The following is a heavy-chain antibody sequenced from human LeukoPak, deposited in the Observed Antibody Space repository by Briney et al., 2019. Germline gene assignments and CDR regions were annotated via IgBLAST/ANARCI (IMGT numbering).Heavy chain of an antibody. J-gene: IGHJ6*03. D-gene: IGHD6-13*01. CDR2: ISYDGSNE. V-gene: IGHV3-30-3*01. CDR1: GFTFSSYA. CDR3: ARGSIAAAGSSKGYMDV. Sequence: PGGSLRLSCASSGFTFSSYAMHWVRQAPGKGLEWVAVISYDGSNEYYADSVKGRFTISRDNSKNTLYLQMNSLRAEDTAVYYCARGSIAAAGSSKGYMDVWGKGTTVTVSS.